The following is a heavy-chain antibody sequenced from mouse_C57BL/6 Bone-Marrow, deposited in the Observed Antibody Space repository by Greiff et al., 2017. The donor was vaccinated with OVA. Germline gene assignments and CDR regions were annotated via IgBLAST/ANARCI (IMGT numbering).Heavy chain of an antibody. V-gene: IGHV14-4*01. CDR3: TMGGFYIDY. J-gene: IGHJ2*01. CDR2: IDPENGDT. CDR1: GFNIKDDY. Sequence: EVHLVESGAELVRPGASVKLSCTASGFNIKDDYMHWVKQRPEQGLEWIGWIDPENGDTEYASKFQGKATITADKSSNTAYLQLSSLTSEDTAVYYCTMGGFYIDYWGQGTTLTVSS. D-gene: IGHD4-1*01.